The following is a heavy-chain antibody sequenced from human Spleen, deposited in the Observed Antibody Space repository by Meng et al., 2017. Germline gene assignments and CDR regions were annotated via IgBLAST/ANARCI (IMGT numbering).Heavy chain of an antibody. CDR2: ISAYNGNT. CDR1: GYTFTSYG. CDR3: ARVIAVAGNYYYYGMDV. J-gene: IGHJ6*02. Sequence: ASVKVSCKASGYTFTSYGISWVRQAPGQGLEWMGWISAYNGNTNYAQKLQGRVTMTTDTSTSTAYMELRSLRSDDTAVYYCARVIAVAGNYYYYGMDVWGQGTTVTVSS. D-gene: IGHD6-19*01. V-gene: IGHV1-18*01.